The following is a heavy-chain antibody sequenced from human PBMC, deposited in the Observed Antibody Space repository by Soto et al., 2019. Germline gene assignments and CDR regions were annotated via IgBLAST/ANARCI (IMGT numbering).Heavy chain of an antibody. D-gene: IGHD6-13*01. CDR3: ASRQHYYYGMDV. CDR1: GFTFSSYW. CDR2: IKQEGSEN. J-gene: IGHJ6*02. Sequence: EVQLVESGGGLVQPGGSLRLSCAASGFTFSSYWMSWVRQAPGKGLEWVANIKQEGSENYYVDSVKGRFTISRDNAKNSLYLQMNSLRAEDTAVYYCASRQHYYYGMDVWGQGTTVTVAS. V-gene: IGHV3-7*03.